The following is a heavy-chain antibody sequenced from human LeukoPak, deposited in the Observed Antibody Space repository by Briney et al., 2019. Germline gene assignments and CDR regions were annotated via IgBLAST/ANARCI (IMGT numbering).Heavy chain of an antibody. J-gene: IGHJ4*02. CDR3: TTTHYDYVWGSYRYNVIFDY. D-gene: IGHD3-16*02. V-gene: IGHV3-15*01. Sequence: GGSLRLSCAASGFTFSNAWMSWGRQAPGKGLEWVGRIKSKTDGGTTDYAAPVKGRFTISRDDSKNTLYLQMNSLKTEDTAVYYCTTTHYDYVWGSYRYNVIFDYWGQGTLVTVSS. CDR2: IKSKTDGGTT. CDR1: GFTFSNAW.